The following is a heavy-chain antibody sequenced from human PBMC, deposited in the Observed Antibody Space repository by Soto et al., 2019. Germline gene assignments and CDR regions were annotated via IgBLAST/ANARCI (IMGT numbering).Heavy chain of an antibody. CDR2: IKQDGSEK. CDR1: GFTFSSYW. J-gene: IGHJ4*02. D-gene: IGHD5-12*01. CDR3: GRVTFKGYDTNDY. Sequence: GGSLRLSCAASGFTFSSYWMSWVRQAPGKGLEWVANIKQDGSEKNYVDSVKGRFTISRDNAKNSLFLQMNSLRAEDTAVYFCGRVTFKGYDTNDYWGQGTLVTVSS. V-gene: IGHV3-7*01.